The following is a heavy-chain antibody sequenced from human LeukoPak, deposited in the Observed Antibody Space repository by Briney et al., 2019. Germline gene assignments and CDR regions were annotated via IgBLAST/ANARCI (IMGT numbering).Heavy chain of an antibody. CDR2: IYTSGST. J-gene: IGHJ3*02. CDR3: ARVKWWSSTSFDAFDI. D-gene: IGHD2/OR15-2a*01. Sequence: SETLSLTCTVSGGSISSYYWSWIRQPAGKGLEWIGRIYTSGSTNYNPSLKSRVTMSVDTSKNQFSLRLTSVTAADTAVYYCARVKWWSSTSFDAFDIWGQGPMVTVSS. V-gene: IGHV4-4*07. CDR1: GGSISSYY.